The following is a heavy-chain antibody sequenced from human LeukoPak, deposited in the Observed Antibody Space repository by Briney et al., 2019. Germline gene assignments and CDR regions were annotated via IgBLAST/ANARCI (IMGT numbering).Heavy chain of an antibody. V-gene: IGHV3-30-3*01. Sequence: PGRSLRLSCAASGFTFSSYAMLWVRQAPGKGLEWVAVISYDGSNKYYADSVKGRFTISRDNSKNTLYLQMNSLRAEDTAVYYCARDGGIVGAAFFDYWGQGTLVTVSS. CDR1: GFTFSSYA. CDR2: ISYDGSNK. J-gene: IGHJ4*02. CDR3: ARDGGIVGAAFFDY. D-gene: IGHD1-26*01.